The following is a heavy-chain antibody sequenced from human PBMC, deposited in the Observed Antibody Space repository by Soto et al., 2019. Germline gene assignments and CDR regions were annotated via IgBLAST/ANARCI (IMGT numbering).Heavy chain of an antibody. CDR3: ARHDPTMVRGVIISWFDT. CDR2: IYYSGST. CDR1: GDSLNRNGYY. J-gene: IGHJ5*02. Sequence: LTCTVSGDSLNRNGYYYGALRLSPGKGLDWIGIIYYSGSTYYNPSLKSRVAISVDPSKNQFSLKLSSVTAADTAVYYCARHDPTMVRGVIISWFDTWGQGTLITVSS. D-gene: IGHD3-10*01. V-gene: IGHV4-39*01.